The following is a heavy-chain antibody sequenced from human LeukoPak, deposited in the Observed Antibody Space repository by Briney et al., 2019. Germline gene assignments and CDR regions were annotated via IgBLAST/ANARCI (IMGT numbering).Heavy chain of an antibody. CDR1: GGSISSYY. Sequence: SETLSLTCTVSGGSISSYYWSWIRQPPGKGLEWIGYIYYSGSTNYNPSLKSRVTISVDTSKNQFSLKLSSVTAADTAVYYSARNPPMAYYFDYWGQGTLVTVSS. CDR2: IYYSGST. J-gene: IGHJ4*02. V-gene: IGHV4-59*01. D-gene: IGHD5-24*01. CDR3: ARNPPMAYYFDY.